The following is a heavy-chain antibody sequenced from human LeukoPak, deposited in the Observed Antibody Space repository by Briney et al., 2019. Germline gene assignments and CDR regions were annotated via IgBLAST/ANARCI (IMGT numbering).Heavy chain of an antibody. CDR3: AKAAASIDPLVDY. Sequence: GGSLRLSCAASGFTFSSYGMHWVRQAPGKGLEWVAVISYDGSNKYYADSVKGRFTISRDNSKNTLYQQMNSLRAEDTAVYYCAKAAASIDPLVDYWGQGTLVTVSS. CDR2: ISYDGSNK. CDR1: GFTFSSYG. D-gene: IGHD6-6*01. V-gene: IGHV3-30*18. J-gene: IGHJ4*02.